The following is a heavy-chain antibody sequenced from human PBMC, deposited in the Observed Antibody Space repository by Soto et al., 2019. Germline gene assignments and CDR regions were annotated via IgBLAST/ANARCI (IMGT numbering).Heavy chain of an antibody. Sequence: GGSLRLSCASSGFTFSSYGMHLVRQAPGKGLEWVAVISYDGSNKYYADSVKGRFTISRDNSKNTLYLQMNSLRAEDTAVYYCAIVLEWLSMQGIDAFDIWGQGTMVTVSS. CDR1: GFTFSSYG. CDR3: AIVLEWLSMQGIDAFDI. CDR2: ISYDGSNK. J-gene: IGHJ3*02. V-gene: IGHV3-30*03. D-gene: IGHD3-3*01.